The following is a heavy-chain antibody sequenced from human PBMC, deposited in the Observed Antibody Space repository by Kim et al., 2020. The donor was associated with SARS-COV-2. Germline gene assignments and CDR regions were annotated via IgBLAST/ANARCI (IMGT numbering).Heavy chain of an antibody. Sequence: ASVKVSCKASGYTFTGYYMHWVRQAPGQGLEWMGRINPNSGGTNYAQKFQGRVTMTRDTSISTAYMELSRLRSDDTAVYYCARGPSTAAVDFFWGQGTTVTVSS. V-gene: IGHV1-2*06. CDR1: GYTFTGYY. D-gene: IGHD5-12*01. CDR3: ARGPSTAAVDFF. J-gene: IGHJ6*02. CDR2: INPNSGGT.